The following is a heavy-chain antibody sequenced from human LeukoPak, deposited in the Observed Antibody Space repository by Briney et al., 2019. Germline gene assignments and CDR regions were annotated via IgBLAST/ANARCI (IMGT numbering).Heavy chain of an antibody. Sequence: PSETLSLTCAVYGGSFSGYYWSWIRQPPGKGLEWIGEINHSGSTNYNPSLKSRVTVSVDTSKNQFSLKLSSVTAADTAVYYCARDPLGDYGDYYYYGMDVWGQGTTVTVSS. CDR2: INHSGST. CDR1: GGSFSGYY. D-gene: IGHD4-17*01. J-gene: IGHJ6*02. V-gene: IGHV4-34*01. CDR3: ARDPLGDYGDYYYYGMDV.